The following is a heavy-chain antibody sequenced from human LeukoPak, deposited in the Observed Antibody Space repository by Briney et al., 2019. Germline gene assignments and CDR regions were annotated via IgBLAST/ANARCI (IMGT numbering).Heavy chain of an antibody. CDR2: ISPGDSDT. CDR1: GYSSTSYW. V-gene: IGHV5-51*01. CDR3: ARKYGSGGTFDY. J-gene: IGHJ4*02. Sequence: GESLKISCKAPGYSSTSYWSAWVRQMPGKGLEWMGIISPGDSDTRYSPSFQGQVTTSVDKSITTAYLQWSSLKASDIAMYYCARKYGSGGTFDYWGRGTLVTVSS. D-gene: IGHD6-19*01.